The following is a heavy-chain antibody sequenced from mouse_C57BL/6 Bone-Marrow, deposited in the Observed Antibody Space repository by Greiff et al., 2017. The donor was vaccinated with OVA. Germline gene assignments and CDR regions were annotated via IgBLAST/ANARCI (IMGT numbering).Heavy chain of an antibody. CDR2: IYPGDGDT. V-gene: IGHV1-82*01. D-gene: IGHD4-1*01. CDR3: ARLTGLFAY. CDR1: GYAFSSSW. Sequence: QVQLQQSGPELVKPGASVKISCKASGYAFSSSWMNWVKQRPGKGLEWIGRIYPGDGDTNYNGKFKGKATLTADKSSSTAYMQLSSLTSEDSAVYCCARLTGLFAYWGQGTLVTVSA. J-gene: IGHJ3*01.